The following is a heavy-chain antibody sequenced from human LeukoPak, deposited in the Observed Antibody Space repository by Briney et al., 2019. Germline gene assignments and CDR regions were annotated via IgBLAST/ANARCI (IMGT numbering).Heavy chain of an antibody. J-gene: IGHJ4*02. D-gene: IGHD3-10*01. CDR2: IRYDGSNK. V-gene: IGHV3-30*02. CDR3: AKVRSMVRGVIRPPDY. CDR1: GFTFSSYG. Sequence: GGSPRLSCAASGFTFSSYGMHWVRQAPGKGLEWVAFIRYDGSNKYYADSVKGRFTISRDNSKNTLYLQMNSLRAEDTAVYYCAKVRSMVRGVIRPPDYWGQGTLVTVSS.